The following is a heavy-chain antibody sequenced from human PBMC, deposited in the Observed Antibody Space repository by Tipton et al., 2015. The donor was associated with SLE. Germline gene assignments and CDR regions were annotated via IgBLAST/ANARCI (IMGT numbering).Heavy chain of an antibody. CDR2: IRYDGSNK. CDR1: GFTFSNYG. D-gene: IGHD6-19*01. J-gene: IGHJ4*02. V-gene: IGHV3-30*02. CDR3: ARVRGSGWSYYFDY. Sequence: SLRLSCAASGFTFSNYGMHWVRQAPGKGLEWVAFIRYDGSNKYYADSVKGRFSISRDNAKNSLYLQMNSLRAEDTAVYYCARVRGSGWSYYFDYWGQGTLVTVSS.